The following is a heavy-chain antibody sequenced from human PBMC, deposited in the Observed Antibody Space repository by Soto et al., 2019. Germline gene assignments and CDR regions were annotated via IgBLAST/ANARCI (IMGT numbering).Heavy chain of an antibody. CDR2: ILGSGGDT. V-gene: IGHV3-23*01. J-gene: IGHJ4*02. CDR3: AGHGGYPY. D-gene: IGHD2-15*01. CDR1: GFTLRTNG. Sequence: GSLRLSCAATGFTLRTNGMSWFRQAPGKGLEWVSSILGSGGDTYYADSLKGRFTISRDNSKNTLYLQLNSLGAEDTALYYCAGHGGYPYLGQGTLVTVSS.